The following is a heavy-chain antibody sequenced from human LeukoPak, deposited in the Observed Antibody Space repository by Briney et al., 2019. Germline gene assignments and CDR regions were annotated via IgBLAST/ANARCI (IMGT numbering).Heavy chain of an antibody. D-gene: IGHD6-13*01. J-gene: IGHJ4*02. Sequence: SETLSLTCAVYGGSFSGYSWSWIRQPPGKGLEWIGEINHSGSTNYNPSLKSRVTISVDTSKNQFSLKLSSVTAADTAVYYCARGLIAAASGGVPNVYYFDYWGQGTLVTVSS. V-gene: IGHV4-34*01. CDR3: ARGLIAAASGGVPNVYYFDY. CDR2: INHSGST. CDR1: GGSFSGYS.